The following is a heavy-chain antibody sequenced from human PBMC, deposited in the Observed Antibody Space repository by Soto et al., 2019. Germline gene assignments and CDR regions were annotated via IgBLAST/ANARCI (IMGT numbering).Heavy chain of an antibody. CDR1: GFTFSSSP. D-gene: IGHD3-3*01. Sequence: EVHLVQSGGGLVQPGGSLRLSCAASGFTFSSSPISWVRQVPGKGLEWISAIRNDGGSMYSAPSVKGRVTISRDNSKNTSSLRMKNLRAEDTAMYHCVRSHYTMSDFLSAFSSDWGQGALVIVSS. J-gene: IGHJ4*02. CDR2: IRNDGGSM. CDR3: VRSHYTMSDFLSAFSSD. V-gene: IGHV3-23*04.